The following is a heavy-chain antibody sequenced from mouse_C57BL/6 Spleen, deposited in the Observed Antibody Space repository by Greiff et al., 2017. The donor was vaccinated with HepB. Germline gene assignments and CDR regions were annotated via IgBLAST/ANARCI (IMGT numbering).Heavy chain of an antibody. D-gene: IGHD2-12*01. J-gene: IGHJ3*01. CDR1: GYTFTDYN. CDR3: AREGAYDAWFAY. Sequence: EVQLQQSGPELVKPGASVKMSCKASGYTFTDYNMHWVKQSHGKSLEWIGYINPNNGGTSYNQKFKGKATLTVNKSSSTAYMELRSLTSEDSAVYYCAREGAYDAWFAYWGQGTLVTVSA. CDR2: INPNNGGT. V-gene: IGHV1-22*01.